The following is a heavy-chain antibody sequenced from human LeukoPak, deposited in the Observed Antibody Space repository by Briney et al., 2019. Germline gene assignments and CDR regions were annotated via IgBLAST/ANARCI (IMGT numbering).Heavy chain of an antibody. CDR2: ISYDGSNK. V-gene: IGHV3-30-3*01. D-gene: IGHD6-6*01. J-gene: IGHJ5*02. CDR1: GFTFSSYA. CDR3: ARVGTLGPRLNNWFDP. Sequence: QPGRSLRLSCAASGFTFSSYAMHWVRQAPGKGLEWVAVISYDGSNKYYADSVKGRFTISRDNSKNTLYLQMNSLRAEDTAVYYCARVGTLGPRLNNWFDPWGQGTLVTVSS.